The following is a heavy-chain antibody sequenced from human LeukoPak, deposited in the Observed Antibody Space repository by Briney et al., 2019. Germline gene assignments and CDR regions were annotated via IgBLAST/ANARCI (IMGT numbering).Heavy chain of an antibody. Sequence: SETLSLTCTVSGGSISSYYWSWIRQPPGKGLEWIRYIYYSGSTNYNPSLKSRVTISVDTSKNQFSLKLSSVTAADTAVYYCARVRSLYSSGWYSWYFDLWGRGTLVTVSS. J-gene: IGHJ2*01. CDR3: ARVRSLYSSGWYSWYFDL. CDR1: GGSISSYY. V-gene: IGHV4-59*01. CDR2: IYYSGST. D-gene: IGHD6-19*01.